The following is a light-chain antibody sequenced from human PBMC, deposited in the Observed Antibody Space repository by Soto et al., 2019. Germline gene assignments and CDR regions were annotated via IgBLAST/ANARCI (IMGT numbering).Light chain of an antibody. CDR3: AAWDDSLKGV. Sequence: QSVLTQPPSASGTPGQRVTISCSGSSSNIGSNTVNWYQQLPGTAPKLLIYSTNQRPSGVADRFSGSKSGTSASLAISGLQSEDEADYYCAAWDDSLKGVFGGGTKLTVL. CDR1: SSNIGSNT. V-gene: IGLV1-44*01. J-gene: IGLJ2*01. CDR2: STN.